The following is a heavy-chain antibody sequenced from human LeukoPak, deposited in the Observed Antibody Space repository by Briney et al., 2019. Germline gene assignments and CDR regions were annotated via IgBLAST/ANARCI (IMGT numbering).Heavy chain of an antibody. V-gene: IGHV3-21*01. Sequence: GGTLRLSCAASGFTFSGYSMNWVRQAPGKGLEWVSSISSSSSYIYYADSVKGRFTISRDNAKNSLYLQMNSLRAEDTAVYYCARARGIAAAGRFDYWGQGTLVTVSS. CDR2: ISSSSSYI. J-gene: IGHJ4*02. CDR1: GFTFSGYS. CDR3: ARARGIAAAGRFDY. D-gene: IGHD6-13*01.